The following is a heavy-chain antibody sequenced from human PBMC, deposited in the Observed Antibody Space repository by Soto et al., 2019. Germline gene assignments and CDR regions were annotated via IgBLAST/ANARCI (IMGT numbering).Heavy chain of an antibody. CDR1: GGSFSGYY. CDR2: INHSGST. V-gene: IGHV4-34*01. Sequence: SETLSLTCAVYGGSFSGYYWSWIRQPPGKGLEWIGEINHSGSTNYNPSLKSRVTISVGTSKNQFSLKLSSVTAADTAVYYCASASYGSGPNWFDPWGQGTLVTVSS. CDR3: ASASYGSGPNWFDP. D-gene: IGHD3-10*01. J-gene: IGHJ5*02.